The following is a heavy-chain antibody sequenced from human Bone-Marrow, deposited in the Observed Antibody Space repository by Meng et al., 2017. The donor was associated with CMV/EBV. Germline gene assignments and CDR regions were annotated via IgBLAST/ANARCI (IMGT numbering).Heavy chain of an antibody. CDR2: INPNSGGT. CDR3: ARVRLWFGESDEFYFDY. D-gene: IGHD3-10*01. J-gene: IGHJ4*02. CDR1: GYTFTGYY. V-gene: IGHV1-2*02. Sequence: ASVKVSCKASGYTFTGYYMHWVRQAPGQGLEWMGWINPNSGGTNYAEKFQGRVTMTRDTSISTAYMELSRLRSDDTTVYYCARVRLWFGESDEFYFDYWGQGTLVTVSS.